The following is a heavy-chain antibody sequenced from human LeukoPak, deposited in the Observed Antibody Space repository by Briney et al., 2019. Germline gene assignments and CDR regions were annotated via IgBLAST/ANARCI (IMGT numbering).Heavy chain of an antibody. J-gene: IGHJ6*02. CDR3: ARARYIGTTCPAGYYGMDV. V-gene: IGHV7-4-1*02. D-gene: IGHD2/OR15-2a*01. CDR1: GYTFNSYA. Sequence: ASVKVSCKASGYTFNSYAMDWVRQAPGQGLEWMGWINTNTGNPTYAQGFTGRFVFSLDTSVSTAFLEISSLKAEDTAVYYCARARYIGTTCPAGYYGMDVWGQGTTVTVSS. CDR2: INTNTGNP.